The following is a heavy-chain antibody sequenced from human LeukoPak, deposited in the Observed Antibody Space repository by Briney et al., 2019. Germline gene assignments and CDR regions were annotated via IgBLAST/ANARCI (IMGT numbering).Heavy chain of an antibody. CDR2: ISYDGSNK. D-gene: IGHD3-22*01. CDR3: AKDRVDVSDYYDRSGYFLGYFDY. V-gene: IGHV3-30*18. CDR1: GFTFSSHG. Sequence: GGSLRLSCLASGFTFSSHGMHWVRQAPGKGLEWVAVISYDGSNKYYADSVKGRFTISRDNSKNTLYLQMNSLRAEDTAVYYCAKDRVDVSDYYDRSGYFLGYFDYWGQGTLVTVSS. J-gene: IGHJ4*02.